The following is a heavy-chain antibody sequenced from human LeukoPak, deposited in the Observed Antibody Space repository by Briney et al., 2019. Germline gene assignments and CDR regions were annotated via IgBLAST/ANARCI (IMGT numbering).Heavy chain of an antibody. CDR3: ARGYCSGGSCYDFDY. J-gene: IGHJ4*02. D-gene: IGHD2-15*01. CDR2: ISGYNGNT. V-gene: IGHV1-18*01. CDR1: GYTFTRYG. Sequence: GASVKVSCKASGYTFTRYGISWVRQAPGQGLEWMGWISGYNGNTKYVERFQGRVTMTTDTPTSTAYMELSRLRSDDTAVYYCARGYCSGGSCYDFDYWGQGTLVTVSS.